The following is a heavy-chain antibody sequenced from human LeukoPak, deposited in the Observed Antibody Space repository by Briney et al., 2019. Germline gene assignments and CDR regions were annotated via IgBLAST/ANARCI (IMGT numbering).Heavy chain of an antibody. J-gene: IGHJ4*01. CDR1: GFTFRSYT. V-gene: IGHV3-66*01. CDR3: ATDIRSSPLGF. CDR2: IYAGGST. D-gene: IGHD3-9*01. Sequence: GGSLRLSCAASGFTFRSYTMNWVRQAPGKGLEWVSIIYAGGSTYYADSVKGRLTISRDSSNNTLFLQMSNLRADDSGLYYCATDIRSSPLGFWGHGTLVTVSS.